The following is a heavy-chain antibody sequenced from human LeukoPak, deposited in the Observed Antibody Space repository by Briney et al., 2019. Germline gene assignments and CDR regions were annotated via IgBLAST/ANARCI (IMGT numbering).Heavy chain of an antibody. CDR1: GYTFTGYY. CDR2: INPNSGDT. D-gene: IGHD3-16*01. J-gene: IGHJ4*02. Sequence: GASVKVSCKASGYTFTGYYMHWVRQAPGQGLEWMGWINPNSGDTNYAQKFQGRVTMIRDTSISTAYMELSSLRSEDTAVYYCARDNDSRDPPHFDYWGQGTLVTVSS. V-gene: IGHV1-2*02. CDR3: ARDNDSRDPPHFDY.